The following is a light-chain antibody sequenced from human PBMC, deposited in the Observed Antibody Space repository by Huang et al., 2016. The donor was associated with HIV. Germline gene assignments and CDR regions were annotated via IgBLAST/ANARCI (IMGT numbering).Light chain of an antibody. CDR1: QSINKF. CDR3: QQSYNPPYT. J-gene: IGKJ2*01. CDR2: AAS. Sequence: DIQMTQSPSSLSASVGDRVTITCRASQSINKFLKWYRQRPGEAPKLLISAASSLQGGVPSRFSGSGAETDFTLTISRLQPEDVATYYCQQSYNPPYTFGQGTKLEI. V-gene: IGKV1-39*01.